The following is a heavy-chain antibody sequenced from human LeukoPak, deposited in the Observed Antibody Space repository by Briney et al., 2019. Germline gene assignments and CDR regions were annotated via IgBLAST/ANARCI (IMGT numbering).Heavy chain of an antibody. Sequence: PSETLSLTCTVSGDSIRSSSYYWGWIRQPPGKGLEWIGSIYYSGITYDNPSLKSRVTISVDTPKNQFSLKLSSVTAADTAVYYCARQGYSSSSGSQVFYGMDVWGQGTTVTVSS. D-gene: IGHD6-6*01. J-gene: IGHJ6*02. CDR1: GDSIRSSSYY. CDR2: IYYSGIT. CDR3: ARQGYSSSSGSQVFYGMDV. V-gene: IGHV4-39*01.